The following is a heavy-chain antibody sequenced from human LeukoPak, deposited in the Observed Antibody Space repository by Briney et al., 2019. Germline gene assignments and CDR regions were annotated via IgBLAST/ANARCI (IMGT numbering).Heavy chain of an antibody. Sequence: GGSLRLSCAASGFTFSSCGMNWVRQAPGKGLEWVSSISRSSTYIYYADSVKGRFTISRDDAKNSLYLQMNTLQAEDTAVYYCARRATGSSSLFYYYMDVWGKGTTVSVSS. J-gene: IGHJ6*03. V-gene: IGHV3-21*04. D-gene: IGHD1-26*01. CDR3: ARRATGSSSLFYYYMDV. CDR2: ISRSSTYI. CDR1: GFTFSSCG.